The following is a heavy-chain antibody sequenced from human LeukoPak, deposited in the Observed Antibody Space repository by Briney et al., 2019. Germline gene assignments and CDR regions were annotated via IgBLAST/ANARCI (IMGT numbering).Heavy chain of an antibody. CDR2: IASGSTYT. CDR1: GFSFSAYN. J-gene: IGHJ5*02. D-gene: IGHD6-25*01. Sequence: GGSLRLSCAASGFSFSAYNMNWVRQAPGKGLEWVSSIASGSTYTYYGDSVKGRFSISRDNTKSSLYLQMDSLRVEDTAVYFCATGGAPGSWGQGTLVTVSS. V-gene: IGHV3-21*01. CDR3: ATGGAPGS.